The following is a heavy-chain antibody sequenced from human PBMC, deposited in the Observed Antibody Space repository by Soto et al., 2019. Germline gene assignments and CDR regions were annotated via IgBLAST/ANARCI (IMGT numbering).Heavy chain of an antibody. D-gene: IGHD3-3*01. CDR3: ARGPYDFWSGYDHKYFDY. J-gene: IGHJ4*02. V-gene: IGHV4-34*01. Sequence: SETLSLTCAVYGGSFXGYYWSWIRQPPGKGLEWIGEINHSGSTNYNPSLKSRVTISVDTSKNQFSLKLSSVTAADTAVYYCARGPYDFWSGYDHKYFDYWGQGTLVTVSS. CDR1: GGSFXGYY. CDR2: INHSGST.